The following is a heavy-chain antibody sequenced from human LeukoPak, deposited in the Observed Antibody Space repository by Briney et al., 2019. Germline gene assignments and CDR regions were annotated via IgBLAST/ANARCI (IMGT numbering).Heavy chain of an antibody. V-gene: IGHV4-30-2*01. CDR2: IYHSGST. Sequence: SETLSLTRAVSGGSISSGGYSWSWIRQPPGKGLEWIGYIYHSGSTYYNPSLKSRVTISVDRSKNQFSLKLSSVTAADTAVYYCAREPIAARGFDYWGQGTLVTVSS. J-gene: IGHJ4*02. CDR3: AREPIAARGFDY. D-gene: IGHD6-6*01. CDR1: GGSISSGGYS.